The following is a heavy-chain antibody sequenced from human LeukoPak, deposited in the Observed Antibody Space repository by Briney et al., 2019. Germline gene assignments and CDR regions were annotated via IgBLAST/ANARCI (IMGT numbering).Heavy chain of an antibody. D-gene: IGHD3-10*01. CDR3: VRLSKTNYYNDRRAFDI. CDR1: GFTFDVYW. V-gene: IGHV3-7*01. CDR2: IKQDGSEK. J-gene: IGHJ3*02. Sequence: PGGSLRLSCVVSGFTFDVYWMSWVRQAPGKGLEWVANIKQDGSEKYYVDSVKGRFTISRDNAKNSLYLQMNSLRADDTAVYYCVRLSKTNYYNDRRAFDIWGQGTMVSVSS.